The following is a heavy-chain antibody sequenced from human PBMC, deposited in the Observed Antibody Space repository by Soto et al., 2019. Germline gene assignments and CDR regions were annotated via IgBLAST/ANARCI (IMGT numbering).Heavy chain of an antibody. J-gene: IGHJ4*02. CDR1: GGSISSRSCY. D-gene: IGHD3-16*01. V-gene: IGHV4-61*01. Sequence: PSETLSLTCTVSGGSISSRSCYWSWIRQPPGKGLEWIGYIYYSGSTNYNPSLKSRVTISVDTSKNQFSLKLSSVTAADTAVYYCARDWGFDYWGQGTLVTVSS. CDR2: IYYSGST. CDR3: ARDWGFDY.